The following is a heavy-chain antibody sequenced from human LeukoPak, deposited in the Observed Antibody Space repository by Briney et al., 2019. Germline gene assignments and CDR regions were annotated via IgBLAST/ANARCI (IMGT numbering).Heavy chain of an antibody. V-gene: IGHV4-34*01. D-gene: IGHD3-22*01. CDR2: INHSGST. J-gene: IGHJ5*02. CDR1: GGSFSGYY. CDR3: ARGRVDSGITKIVVLFDP. Sequence: SETLSLTCAVYGGSFSGYYWSWIRQPPGKGLEWIGEINHSGSTNYNPSLKSRVTISVDTSKNQFSLKLSSVTAADTAVYYCARGRVDSGITKIVVLFDPWGQGTLVTVSS.